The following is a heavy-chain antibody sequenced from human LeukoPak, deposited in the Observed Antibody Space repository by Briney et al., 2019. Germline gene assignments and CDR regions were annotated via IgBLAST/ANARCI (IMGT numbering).Heavy chain of an antibody. CDR2: IYSGGST. Sequence: GGSLRLSCAASGFTVSSNYMSWVRQAPGKGLEWVSVIYSGGSTYYADSVKGRFTISRDSSKNTLYLQMNSLRAEDTAVYYCARDLATIAHYYYYTDVWGKGTTVTVSS. J-gene: IGHJ6*03. D-gene: IGHD5-12*01. V-gene: IGHV3-66*02. CDR1: GFTVSSNY. CDR3: ARDLATIAHYYYYTDV.